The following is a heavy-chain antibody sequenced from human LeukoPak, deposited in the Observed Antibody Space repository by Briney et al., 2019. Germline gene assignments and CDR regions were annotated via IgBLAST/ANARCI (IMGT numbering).Heavy chain of an antibody. CDR1: GYTFTGYY. V-gene: IGHV1-2*02. J-gene: IGHJ4*02. Sequence: ASVKVSCKASGYTFTGYYIHWVRQAPGQGLEWMGWINPNSGGTNYAQKFQGRVTMTRDTSISTAYMELSRLRSDDTAVYYCARDVVVAHDFDYWGQGTLVTVSS. CDR2: INPNSGGT. CDR3: ARDVVVAHDFDY. D-gene: IGHD5-12*01.